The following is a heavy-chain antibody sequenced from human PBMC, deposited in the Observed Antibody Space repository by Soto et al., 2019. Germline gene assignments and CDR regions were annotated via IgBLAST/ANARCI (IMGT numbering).Heavy chain of an antibody. D-gene: IGHD2-21*02. CDR1: GFTFSSYA. Sequence: QVQLVESGGGVVQPGRSLRLSCAASGFTFSSYAMHWVRQAPGKGLEWVAVISYDGSNNYYADYVKGRFTISRDNSKNTLYLQMNSLRAEDTAVYYGARVHEVTAIEDYWGQGTLVTVSS. J-gene: IGHJ4*02. V-gene: IGHV3-30-3*01. CDR2: ISYDGSNN. CDR3: ARVHEVTAIEDY.